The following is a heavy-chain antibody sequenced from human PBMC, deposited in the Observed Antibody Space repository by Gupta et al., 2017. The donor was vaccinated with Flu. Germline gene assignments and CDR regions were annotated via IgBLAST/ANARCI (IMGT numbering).Heavy chain of an antibody. D-gene: IGHD6-13*01. CDR1: GLPFGDYA. V-gene: IGHV3-23*01. J-gene: IGHJ4*02. CDR2: VGAGGDRT. CDR3: AKDRSGNPAIDY. Sequence: EVQLLESGGALVQPGGSLRLSCAASGLPFGDYAMNWVRQAPGKGLGWVSTVGAGGDRTYYADSVMGRFTISRDNSKNTVYLQMNSLRGDDTAVYYCAKDRSGNPAIDYWGQGTLVTVSA.